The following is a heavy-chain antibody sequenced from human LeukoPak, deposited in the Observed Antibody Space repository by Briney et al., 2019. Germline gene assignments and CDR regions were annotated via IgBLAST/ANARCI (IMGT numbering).Heavy chain of an antibody. CDR3: GRVVTTSED. D-gene: IGHD1-14*01. Sequence: PGGSLRLSCTASGFIFSTYWMHWVRQAPGKGLVWVSRINSVGSSTNYADSVKGRFTISRDNAKNTLYLQMNSLRAEDTAIYYCGRVVTTSEDWGQGILVTVST. CDR1: GFIFSTYW. CDR2: INSVGSST. J-gene: IGHJ4*02. V-gene: IGHV3-74*01.